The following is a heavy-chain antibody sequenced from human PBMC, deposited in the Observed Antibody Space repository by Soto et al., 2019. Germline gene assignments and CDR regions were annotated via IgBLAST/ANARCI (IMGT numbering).Heavy chain of an antibody. CDR1: GLTFSSYL. D-gene: IGHD2-15*01. J-gene: IGHJ6*04. V-gene: IGHV3-7*03. Sequence: GGSLRLSCEASGLTFSSYLMTWVRQAPGKGLEWVADIKPDGSEKYYVDSVEGRFTISRDNAKNSIYLEMNSLRVEDTAVYYCARDDVLCDGGRCYGIPLDVWGKGTTVTVSS. CDR3: ARDDVLCDGGRCYGIPLDV. CDR2: IKPDGSEK.